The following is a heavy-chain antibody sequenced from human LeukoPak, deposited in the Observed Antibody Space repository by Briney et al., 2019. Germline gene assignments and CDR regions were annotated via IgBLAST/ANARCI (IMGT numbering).Heavy chain of an antibody. V-gene: IGHV3-30*18. CDR3: AKGSSLTAMVGMDV. CDR2: ISYDGSNK. CDR1: GFTFSSYG. Sequence: GGSLRLSCAASGFTFSSYGMHWVRQAPGKGLEWVAVISYDGSNKYYADSVKGRSTISRDNSKNTLYLQMNSLRAEDTAVYYCAKGSSLTAMVGMDVWGQGTTVTVSS. J-gene: IGHJ6*02. D-gene: IGHD5-18*01.